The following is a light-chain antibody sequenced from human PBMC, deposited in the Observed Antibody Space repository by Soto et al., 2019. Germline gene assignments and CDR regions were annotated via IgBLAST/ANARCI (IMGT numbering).Light chain of an antibody. Sequence: QSVLTQPPSASATPGQRITISCFGSSSNIGSNYGYWYQQLPGTAPKLLISRDDERPSGVPDRFSGSKSGTSASLAISGVRYEDEDDYFCAAWDDSLRDPVFGGGTKVTVL. CDR1: SSNIGSNY. CDR3: AAWDDSLRDPV. V-gene: IGLV1-47*01. J-gene: IGLJ2*01. CDR2: RDD.